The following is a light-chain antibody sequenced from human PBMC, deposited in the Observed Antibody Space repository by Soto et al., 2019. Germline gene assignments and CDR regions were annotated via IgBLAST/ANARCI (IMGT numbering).Light chain of an antibody. CDR3: SSYTSSSTHYV. CDR1: SSDVGGYNY. CDR2: DVS. J-gene: IGLJ1*01. Sequence: QSALTQPASVSGSPGQSITISCTGTSSDVGGYNYVSWYQQHPGKVPKLMIYDVSNRPSGVSNRFSGSKSGNTASLTISGLQAEDEADYYCSSYTSSSTHYVFGTGTKVTVL. V-gene: IGLV2-14*01.